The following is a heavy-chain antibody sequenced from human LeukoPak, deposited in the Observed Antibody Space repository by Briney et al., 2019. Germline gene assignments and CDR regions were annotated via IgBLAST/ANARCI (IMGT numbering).Heavy chain of an antibody. CDR3: AKDDPTPAGYDSSGFRLGEKDWFDP. D-gene: IGHD3-22*01. J-gene: IGHJ5*02. CDR2: ISSTGGTT. Sequence: PGGSLRLSCVASGLTFSNYGISWVRQAPGKGLEWVSAISSTGGTTYYADSVKGHFTISRDNSKNTLYLQMNSLRAEDTAVYYCAKDDPTPAGYDSSGFRLGEKDWFDPWGQGTLVTVSS. CDR1: GLTFSNYG. V-gene: IGHV3-23*01.